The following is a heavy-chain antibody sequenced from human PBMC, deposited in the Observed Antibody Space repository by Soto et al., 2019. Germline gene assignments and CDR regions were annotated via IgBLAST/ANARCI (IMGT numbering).Heavy chain of an antibody. J-gene: IGHJ5*02. CDR1: GGSISSSNW. D-gene: IGHD2-2*01. CDR2: IYHSGST. Sequence: LSLTCAVSGGSISSSNWWSWVRQPPGKGLEWIGEIYHSGSTNYNPSLKSRVTISVDKSKNQFPLKLSSVTAADTAVYYCARRIVVVPAAIRGLNWFDPWGQGTLVTVSS. CDR3: ARRIVVVPAAIRGLNWFDP. V-gene: IGHV4-4*02.